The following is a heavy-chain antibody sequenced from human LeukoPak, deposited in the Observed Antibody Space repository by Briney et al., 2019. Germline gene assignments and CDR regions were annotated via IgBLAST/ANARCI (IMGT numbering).Heavy chain of an antibody. J-gene: IGHJ3*02. D-gene: IGHD4-23*01. CDR1: GFTFSSYG. CDR3: ANTVSNYGGAFDI. Sequence: GRSLRLSCAASGFTFSSYGMHWVRQAPGKGLEWVAVISYDGSNKYYADSVKGRFTISRVNSKNTLYLQMNSLRAEDTAVYYCANTVSNYGGAFDIWGQGTMVTVSS. V-gene: IGHV3-30*18. CDR2: ISYDGSNK.